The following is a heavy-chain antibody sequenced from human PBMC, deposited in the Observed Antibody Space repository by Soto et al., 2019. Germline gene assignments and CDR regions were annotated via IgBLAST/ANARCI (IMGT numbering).Heavy chain of an antibody. Sequence: QMQLVESGGGVVQPGRSLGVSCEASGFIFSTYGMHWVRQAPGKGLEWVAVISYDGRNKYYADSVRGRFTISRDNSKNTLHLQMNSLRGEDTAVYYCAKDTATAITSYYFYGMDVWGQGTTVTVSS. V-gene: IGHV3-30*18. CDR1: GFIFSTYG. D-gene: IGHD5-12*01. J-gene: IGHJ6*02. CDR3: AKDTATAITSYYFYGMDV. CDR2: ISYDGRNK.